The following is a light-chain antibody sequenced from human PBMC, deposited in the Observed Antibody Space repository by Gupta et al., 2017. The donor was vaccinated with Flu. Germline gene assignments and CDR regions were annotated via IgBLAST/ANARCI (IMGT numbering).Light chain of an antibody. J-gene: IGLJ2*01. CDR1: SSDIGGYNY. CDR3: SSHTSSSTLVV. Sequence: ITISCTVTSSDIGGYNYVSWYQQHPGKAPKLMIYEVNNRPSGLSNRFSGSKSGNTASLSISGLQAEDEADYYCSSHTSSSTLVVFGGGTKLTVL. V-gene: IGLV2-14*01. CDR2: EVN.